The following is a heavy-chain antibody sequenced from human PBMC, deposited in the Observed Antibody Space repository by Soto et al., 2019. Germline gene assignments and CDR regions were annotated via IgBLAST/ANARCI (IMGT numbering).Heavy chain of an antibody. J-gene: IGHJ6*02. CDR1: GGTFSTYT. CDR3: ASVETQRYYYGMDV. Sequence: SVKVSCKASGGTFSTYTITWVRQAPGQGLEWMGGIIPIFGTADYAQKFQGRVTITADESTSTAYMELSSLRSEDTAVYYCASVETQRYYYGMDVWGQGTTVTVSS. V-gene: IGHV1-69*13. D-gene: IGHD2-15*01. CDR2: IIPIFGTA.